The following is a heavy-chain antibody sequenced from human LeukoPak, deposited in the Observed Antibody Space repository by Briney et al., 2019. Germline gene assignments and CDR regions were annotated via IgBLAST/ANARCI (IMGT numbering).Heavy chain of an antibody. Sequence: GGSLRLSCAASGFTFSSFAMTWVRQAPEKGLEWVSGIGGGGTGTHYADSVKGRFTVSRDNSRNTLYLQMNSLRAEDTALYYCAKELESWEIFEYWGQGTLVTVSS. CDR3: AKELESWEIFEY. V-gene: IGHV3-23*01. CDR1: GFTFSSFA. CDR2: IGGGGTGT. D-gene: IGHD1-26*01. J-gene: IGHJ4*02.